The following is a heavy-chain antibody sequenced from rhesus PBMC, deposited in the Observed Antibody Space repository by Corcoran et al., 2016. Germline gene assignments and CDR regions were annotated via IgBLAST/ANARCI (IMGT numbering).Heavy chain of an antibody. CDR3: TSDYNIWTGYYTRNSLDV. J-gene: IGHJ5-2*02. D-gene: IGHD3-3*01. Sequence: EVQLVESGGGLVQPGGSLRLSCAASGFTFSSYGMSWVRQAPGKGLEWVSSISSAISYIYYADSVKGRFTISRDNAKNSLSLQMNSLRAEDTAVYYCTSDYNIWTGYYTRNSLDVWGRGVLVTVSS. CDR2: ISSAISYI. V-gene: IGHV3S16*01. CDR1: GFTFSSYG.